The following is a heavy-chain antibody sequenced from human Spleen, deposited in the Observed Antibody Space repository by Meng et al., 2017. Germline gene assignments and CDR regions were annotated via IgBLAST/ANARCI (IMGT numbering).Heavy chain of an antibody. V-gene: IGHV1-46*01. Sequence: ASVKVSCKASGYTFTSYYIHWVRQAPGQGLEWMGIINPFSGSTSYAQKFQGRVTMTRDTSTSTVYMQLSSLSSEDTAVYYCARDRWLGATRRGEYNWFDPWGQGTLVTVSS. CDR3: ARDRWLGATRRGEYNWFDP. CDR1: GYTFTSYY. D-gene: IGHD1-26*01. CDR2: INPFSGST. J-gene: IGHJ5*02.